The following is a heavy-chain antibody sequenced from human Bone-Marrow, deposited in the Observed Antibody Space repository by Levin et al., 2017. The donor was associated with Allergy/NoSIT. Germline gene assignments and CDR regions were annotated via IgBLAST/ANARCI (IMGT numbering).Heavy chain of an antibody. Sequence: ASVKVSCKASGYTFTNYAVNWLRQAPGQGPEWMGWISTNTGIPRYAQGFRGRFVFSLDTSVNTANLQISSLKAEDTAVYYCANDIAVAGSKAMDVWGQGTTVTVSS. J-gene: IGHJ6*02. D-gene: IGHD6-19*01. CDR2: ISTNTGIP. CDR1: GYTFTNYA. V-gene: IGHV7-4-1*02. CDR3: ANDIAVAGSKAMDV.